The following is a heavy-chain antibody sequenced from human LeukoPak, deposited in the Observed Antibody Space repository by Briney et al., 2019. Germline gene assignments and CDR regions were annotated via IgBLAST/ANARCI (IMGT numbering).Heavy chain of an antibody. Sequence: GGSQRLSCAASGFTFSDYYMSWIRQAPGKGLEWVSYISSSSSYTNYADSVKGRFTISRDNAKNSLYLQMNSLRTEDTAVYFCARDHYGSGTYYDKNFDYWGQGILVTVSS. CDR3: ARDHYGSGTYYDKNFDY. J-gene: IGHJ4*02. CDR2: ISSSSSYT. CDR1: GFTFSDYY. D-gene: IGHD3-10*01. V-gene: IGHV3-11*06.